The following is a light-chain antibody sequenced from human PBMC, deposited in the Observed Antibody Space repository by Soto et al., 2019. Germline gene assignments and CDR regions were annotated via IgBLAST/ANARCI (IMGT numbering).Light chain of an antibody. Sequence: EIVLTQSPGTLSLSPGERATLSCRASQSVISDYLAWYQQKPGQAPRLLIYGASGRATGTPDRFSGSGSGTDFTLTISRLEPEDSAVYYCQQFDDSVTFGQGTRLEIK. CDR2: GAS. CDR3: QQFDDSVT. J-gene: IGKJ5*01. V-gene: IGKV3-20*01. CDR1: QSVISDY.